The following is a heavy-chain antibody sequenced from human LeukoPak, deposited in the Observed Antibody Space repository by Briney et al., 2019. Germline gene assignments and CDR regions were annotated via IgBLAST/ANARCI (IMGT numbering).Heavy chain of an antibody. J-gene: IGHJ5*02. CDR3: ASIVGATETYKWFDP. Sequence: SETLSLTCAVYGGSFSGFHWNWIRQPPGKGLEWIGDINHSGSTHYNPSLKSRVTISVDTSKNQFSLKLSSVTAADTAVYYCASIVGATETYKWFDPWGQRTLVTVSS. CDR2: INHSGST. V-gene: IGHV4-34*01. CDR1: GGSFSGFH. D-gene: IGHD1-26*01.